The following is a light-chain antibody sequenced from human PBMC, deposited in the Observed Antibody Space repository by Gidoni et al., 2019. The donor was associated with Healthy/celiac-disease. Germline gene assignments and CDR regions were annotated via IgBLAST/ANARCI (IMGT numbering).Light chain of an antibody. Sequence: SSELTQDPAVAVAFGQTVRITCQGDSLRSYYASWYQQKPGQASVLVIYGKNNRPSGIQDRFSGSSSGNTASSTITGAQAEDEADYYCNSRDSSGNHLVFGGGTKLTVL. CDR2: GKN. CDR3: NSRDSSGNHLV. V-gene: IGLV3-19*01. J-gene: IGLJ2*01. CDR1: SLRSYY.